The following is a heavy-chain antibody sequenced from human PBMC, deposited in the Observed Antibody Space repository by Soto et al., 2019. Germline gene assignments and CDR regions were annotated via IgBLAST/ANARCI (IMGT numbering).Heavy chain of an antibody. D-gene: IGHD2-15*01. CDR1: GGSISSGDYY. Sequence: QVQLQESGPGLVKPSQTLSLTCTVSGGSISSGDYYWSWIRQPPGKGLEWIGYIYYSGSTYYNPSLKSRVTRSVDTSKNQFSLKLSSVTAADTAVYYCARAVAATPTYYYYGMDVWGQGTTVTVSS. CDR3: ARAVAATPTYYYYGMDV. V-gene: IGHV4-30-4*01. CDR2: IYYSGST. J-gene: IGHJ6*02.